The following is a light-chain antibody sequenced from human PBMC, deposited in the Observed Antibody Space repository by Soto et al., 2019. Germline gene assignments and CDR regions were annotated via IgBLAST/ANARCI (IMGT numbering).Light chain of an antibody. J-gene: IGKJ4*01. Sequence: DIQMTQSPSTLSASVGDRVTITCRASQSVRSWLAWYQQKPGRAPKFLTYDASSLESGVPSRFSGSGSGTEFTLTISNLQPDDFATYYCQQYDNYPLTFGGGTKVDI. CDR2: DAS. CDR1: QSVRSW. CDR3: QQYDNYPLT. V-gene: IGKV1-5*01.